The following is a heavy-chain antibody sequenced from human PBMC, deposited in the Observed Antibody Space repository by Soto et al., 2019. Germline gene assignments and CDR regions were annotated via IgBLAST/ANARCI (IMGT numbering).Heavy chain of an antibody. CDR1: GYTFTSYA. CDR3: ARGPGGPAGPGDY. D-gene: IGHD2-15*01. V-gene: IGHV1-3*01. CDR2: INAGNGNT. Sequence: QVQLVQSGAEVKKPGASVKVSCKASGYTFTSYAMHWVRQAPGQRLEWMGWINAGNGNTKYSQTFQGRVTITRDTSASMAYMELSSLRSEDTAVYYCARGPGGPAGPGDYWGQGTLVTVSS. J-gene: IGHJ4*02.